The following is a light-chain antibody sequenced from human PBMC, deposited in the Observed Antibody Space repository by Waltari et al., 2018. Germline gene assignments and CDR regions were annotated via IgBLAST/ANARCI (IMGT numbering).Light chain of an antibody. CDR1: SSDVGAYDY. J-gene: IGLJ1*01. Sequence: QSALSQPPSASGSPGQSVTISCTGSSSDVGAYDYVSWYQQRPGKAPKFLIYEVKKRPSGVPHRFSGAKSGATASLTVSWLQAEDDADYYCASYAGGDTPYVFGTGTTVTV. CDR2: EVK. CDR3: ASYAGGDTPYV. V-gene: IGLV2-8*01.